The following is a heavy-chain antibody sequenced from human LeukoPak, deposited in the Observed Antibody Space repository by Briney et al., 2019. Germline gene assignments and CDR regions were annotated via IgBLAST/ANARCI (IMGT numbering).Heavy chain of an antibody. J-gene: IGHJ5*02. Sequence: SETLSLTCAVYGGSFSGYCWSWIRQPPGKGLEWIGEINHSGSTNYNPFLKSRVTISVDTSKNQFSRKLSSVTAADTAVYYCARQGYCSRTSCYRSHWFDPWGQGTLVTVSS. CDR1: GGSFSGYC. D-gene: IGHD2-2*01. V-gene: IGHV4-34*01. CDR2: INHSGST. CDR3: ARQGYCSRTSCYRSHWFDP.